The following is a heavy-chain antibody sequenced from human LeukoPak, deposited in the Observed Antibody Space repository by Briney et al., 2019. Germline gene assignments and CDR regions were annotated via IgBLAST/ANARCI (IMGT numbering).Heavy chain of an antibody. Sequence: GGSLRLSCSASGFTFSNYKMNCVRQAPGKGLEWGSSISSSSSYIYYADSMKGRFTVSRDNAKNALFLQMNSLRAEDTAVYYCARERLVVVGDAYYYYGMDVWGQGTTVTVSS. D-gene: IGHD2-2*01. V-gene: IGHV3-21*01. CDR1: GFTFSNYK. J-gene: IGHJ6*02. CDR2: ISSSSSYI. CDR3: ARERLVVVGDAYYYYGMDV.